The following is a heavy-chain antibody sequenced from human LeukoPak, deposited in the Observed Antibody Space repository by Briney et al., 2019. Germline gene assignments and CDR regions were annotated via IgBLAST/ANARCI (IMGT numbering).Heavy chain of an antibody. CDR3: AKDLFTPGSYLDY. D-gene: IGHD1-26*01. V-gene: IGHV3-30*02. CDR2: IRYDGSNK. J-gene: IGHJ4*02. Sequence: PGGSLRLSCAASGFTFSSYGMHWVRQAPGKGLEWVAFIRYDGSNKYYADSVKGRFTISRDNSKNTLYLQMNSLRAEDTAVYYCAKDLFTPGSYLDYWGQGTLVTVSS. CDR1: GFTFSSYG.